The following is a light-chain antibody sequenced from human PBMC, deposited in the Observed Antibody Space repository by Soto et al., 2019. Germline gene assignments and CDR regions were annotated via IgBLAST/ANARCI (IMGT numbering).Light chain of an antibody. CDR3: QQYGSSPWT. V-gene: IGKV3-20*01. Sequence: EIVLTQSPGTLSLSPGERATLSCRASQSITNNYLAWYQQKPGQAPRLLTYLASNRAAGIPDRFSGSGSGADFTLTINRLEPEDFAVYHCQQYGSSPWTFGQGTKVDIK. J-gene: IGKJ1*01. CDR1: QSITNNY. CDR2: LAS.